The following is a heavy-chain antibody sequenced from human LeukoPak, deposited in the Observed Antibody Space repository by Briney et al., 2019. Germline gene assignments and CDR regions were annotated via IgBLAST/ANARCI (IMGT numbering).Heavy chain of an antibody. CDR1: GGTFSSYA. V-gene: IGHV1-69*13. CDR3: ARTGEKNYFDY. Sequence: WASAKVSCKASGGTFSSYAISWVRQAPGQGLEWMGGIIPIFGTANYAQKFQGRVTNTADESTSTAYMELSSLRSEDTAVYYCARTGEKNYFDYWGQGTLVTVSS. J-gene: IGHJ4*02. D-gene: IGHD7-27*01. CDR2: IIPIFGTA.